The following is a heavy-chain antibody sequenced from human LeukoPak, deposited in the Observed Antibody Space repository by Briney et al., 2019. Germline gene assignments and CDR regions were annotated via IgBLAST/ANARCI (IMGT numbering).Heavy chain of an antibody. CDR3: ARERDLEMATIRPFDY. V-gene: IGHV1-69*13. J-gene: IGHJ4*02. D-gene: IGHD5-24*01. CDR1: GGTFSSYA. CDR2: IIPIFGTA. Sequence: SVKVSCKASGGTFSSYAISWVRQAPGQGLEWMGGIIPIFGTANYAQKFQGRVTITADESTSTAYMELSSLRSEDTAVYYCARERDLEMATIRPFDYWGQGTLVTVSS.